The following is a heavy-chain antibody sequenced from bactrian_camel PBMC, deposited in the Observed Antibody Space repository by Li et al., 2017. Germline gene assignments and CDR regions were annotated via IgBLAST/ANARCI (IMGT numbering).Heavy chain of an antibody. Sequence: GLVQPGGSLRLSCVVSGFAFSDYVMSWVRQAPGKGLEWISDIDSRGSSTHYADSVKGRFTISQDGAGTTLHLQMDNLTPDDTAVYYCALDHIATFCYVHRAGFDYDGQGTQVTVS. J-gene: IGHJ4*01. CDR2: IDSRGSST. V-gene: IGHV3S40*01. D-gene: IGHD4*01. CDR1: GFAFSDYV.